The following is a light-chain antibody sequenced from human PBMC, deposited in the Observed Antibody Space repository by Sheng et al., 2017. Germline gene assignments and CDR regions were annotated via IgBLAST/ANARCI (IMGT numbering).Light chain of an antibody. CDR1: QSVSTY. Sequence: DIQMTQSPSSLSASVGDRVTITCRASQSVSTYLNWYQQKPGKAPKVLIYAASNLRSGVPSRFSGSGSGTDFTLTISSLQPEDFASYYCQQSYSFPLTFGGGTKVAIK. J-gene: IGKJ4*01. CDR3: QQSYSFPLT. V-gene: IGKV1-39*01. CDR2: AAS.